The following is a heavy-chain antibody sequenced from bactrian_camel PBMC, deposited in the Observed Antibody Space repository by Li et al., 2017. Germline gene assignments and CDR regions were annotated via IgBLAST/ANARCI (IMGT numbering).Heavy chain of an antibody. CDR2: IYTLGGQA. J-gene: IGHJ4*01. CDR1: EHTYDSGC. V-gene: IGHV3S1*01. Sequence: VQLVESGGGLVQPGGSLRLSCVVSEHTYDSGCLGWFRQAPGKEREAIATIYTLGGQALYADSSKGRFTISQDTAKNTVDLQMDSLKPEDTAVYYCVSAWAGWADFEYWGQGTQVTVS. CDR3: VSAWAGWADFEY. D-gene: IGHD5*01.